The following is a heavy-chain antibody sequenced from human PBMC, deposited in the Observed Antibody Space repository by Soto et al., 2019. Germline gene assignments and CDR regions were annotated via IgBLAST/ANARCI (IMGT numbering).Heavy chain of an antibody. CDR2: IYHSGST. Sequence: QVQLQESGPGLVKPSGTLSLTCAVSSGSISSSNWWSWVRQPPGKGLAWIGEIYHSGSTNYHPSLKSRVTISVDKSKNQFSLKLSSVTAADTAVDDCARAPVVVAATPLDDWGQGTLVTVSS. CDR3: ARAPVVVAATPLDD. J-gene: IGHJ4*02. D-gene: IGHD2-15*01. V-gene: IGHV4-4*02. CDR1: SGSISSSNW.